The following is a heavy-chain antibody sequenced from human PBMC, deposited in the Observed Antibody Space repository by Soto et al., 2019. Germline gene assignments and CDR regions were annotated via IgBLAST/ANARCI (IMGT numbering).Heavy chain of an antibody. D-gene: IGHD5-18*01. CDR1: GGSVSRSNCY. J-gene: IGHJ6*02. Sequence: QLQLQESGPGLVKPSETLSLTCTVSGGSVSRSNCYWGWIRQPPGKGLEWIGSIYYTGSTYYNPSLKSRVTISVDTSKNQFSLKLSFMTATDTAVYYCARLGKMDTNLGRYYYYAMDLWGQGTTVTVSS. CDR3: ARLGKMDTNLGRYYYYAMDL. V-gene: IGHV4-39*01. CDR2: IYYTGST.